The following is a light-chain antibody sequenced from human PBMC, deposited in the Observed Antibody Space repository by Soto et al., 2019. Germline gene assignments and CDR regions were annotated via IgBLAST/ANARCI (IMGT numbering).Light chain of an antibody. J-gene: IGKJ2*01. CDR1: QTVTTNY. Sequence: ETVLTQSPGTLSLSPGETATLSCRANQTVTTNYLAWYQQKPDQAPRLLIYGASSRATGIPDRFSGSGSGTDFTLTISRLEPEDFAVYYCQQYGSSVFTFGQGTKLEIK. CDR2: GAS. V-gene: IGKV3-20*01. CDR3: QQYGSSVFT.